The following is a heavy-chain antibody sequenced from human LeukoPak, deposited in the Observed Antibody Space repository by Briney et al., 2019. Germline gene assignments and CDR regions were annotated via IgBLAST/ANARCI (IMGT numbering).Heavy chain of an antibody. V-gene: IGHV4-61*01. J-gene: IGHJ4*02. D-gene: IGHD5-18*01. CDR1: GGSVNSGNYY. Sequence: SETLSLTCTVSGGSVNSGNYYWSWIRHPPGKGLEWIGYIYYSGSTNYNPSLKSRVTISVDTSKNQFSLKLSSVTAADTAVYYSARVSLRRGYSYGYRGFDYWGQGTLVTVSS. CDR3: ARVSLRRGYSYGYRGFDY. CDR2: IYYSGST.